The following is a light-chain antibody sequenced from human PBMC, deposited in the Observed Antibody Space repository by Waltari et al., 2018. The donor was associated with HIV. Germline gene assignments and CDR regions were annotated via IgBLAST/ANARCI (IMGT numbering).Light chain of an antibody. CDR3: QQYNNWPIT. CDR1: QSIASN. CDR2: AAS. Sequence: EIVMTQSPATLSVSPGERATVSCRASQSIASNLAWYQQKPGQAPRLLIHAASTRATGIPARFSGRGSGTEFTLTISSLQSEDFAVYYCQQYNNWPITFGQGTRLEIK. V-gene: IGKV3-15*01. J-gene: IGKJ5*01.